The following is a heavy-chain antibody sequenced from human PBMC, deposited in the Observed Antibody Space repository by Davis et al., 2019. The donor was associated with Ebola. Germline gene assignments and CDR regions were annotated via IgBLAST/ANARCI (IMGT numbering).Heavy chain of an antibody. J-gene: IGHJ6*02. V-gene: IGHV4-39*07. CDR2: IYYSGST. CDR3: ARDPGLMVYAQGGFYYGMDV. CDR1: GGSISSSSYY. Sequence: PSETLSLTCTVSGGSISSSSYYWGWIRQPPGKGLEWFGSIYYSGSTYYNPSLKSRVTISVDTSKNQFSLKLSSVTAAETAVYYCARDPGLMVYAQGGFYYGMDVWGQGTTVTVSS. D-gene: IGHD2-8*01.